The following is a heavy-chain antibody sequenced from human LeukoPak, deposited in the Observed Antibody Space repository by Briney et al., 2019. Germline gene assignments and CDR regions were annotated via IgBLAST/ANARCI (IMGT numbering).Heavy chain of an antibody. CDR2: ISWNSDII. J-gene: IGHJ4*02. V-gene: IGHV3-9*01. CDR3: VKGEEAANLGELLDY. CDR1: GFIFDDFA. D-gene: IGHD2-21*01. Sequence: GGSLRLSCAASGFIFDDFAMHWVRQAPGKGLEWVSGISWNSDIIGYADSVKGRFTISRDNAKNSLYLQMNRLRAEDTAFYYCVKGEEAANLGELLDYWGQGTLVTVSS.